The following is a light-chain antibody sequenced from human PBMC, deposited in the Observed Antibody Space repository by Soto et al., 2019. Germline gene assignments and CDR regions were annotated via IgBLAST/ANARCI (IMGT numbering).Light chain of an antibody. J-gene: IGLJ2*01. CDR2: DVS. CDR1: SSDVGAYDR. Sequence: QSVLTQPPSVSGSPGQSVTISCTGTSSDVGAYDRVSWYQQPPGTAPRGIIYDVSNRPSGVPDRFSGSKSGNTASLTISGLLPEDEAEYYCSSVTTWTTLVFGGGTKLTVL. CDR3: SSVTTWTTLV. V-gene: IGLV2-18*02.